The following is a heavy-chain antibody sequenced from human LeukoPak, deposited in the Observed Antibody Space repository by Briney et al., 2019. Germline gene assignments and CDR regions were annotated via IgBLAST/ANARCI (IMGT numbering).Heavy chain of an antibody. D-gene: IGHD1-26*01. CDR2: IYSGGST. J-gene: IGHJ3*02. CDR1: GFTVSSNY. V-gene: IGHV3-53*01. Sequence: GGSLRLSCAASGFTVSSNYMSWVRQAPGKGLEWVSIIYSGGSTFYADSVKGRFTISRDNSKNTLYLQMNSLRAEDTAVYYCARGGSYLSAFDIWGEGTMVTVSS. CDR3: ARGGSYLSAFDI.